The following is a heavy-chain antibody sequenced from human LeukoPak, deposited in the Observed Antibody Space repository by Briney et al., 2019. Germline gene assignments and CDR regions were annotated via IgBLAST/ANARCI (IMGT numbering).Heavy chain of an antibody. CDR3: ARANPVYGDFDY. J-gene: IGHJ4*02. D-gene: IGHD4-17*01. CDR2: IFPNPNT. CDR1: GLALRDNY. V-gene: IGHV3-53*01. Sequence: GGSLRLSCTLSGLALRDNYLTWVRQAPGKGVERVSVIFPNPNTSSADFVECRFSISRDKSTNTLFLDMSRVGTDDTAVYFCARANPVYGDFDYWGQGTLVSVSS.